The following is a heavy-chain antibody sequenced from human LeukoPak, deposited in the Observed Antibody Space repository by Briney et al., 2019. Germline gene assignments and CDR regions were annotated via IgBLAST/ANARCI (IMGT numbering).Heavy chain of an antibody. Sequence: PGGSLRLSCAASGFTFSSYAMSWVRQAPGKGLEWVSAISGSGYNSYHADSVKGRFTISRDNSKSTLFLQMNSLRAEDTAIYYCAKWMVRRDFWSGAFDIWGQGTMVTV. CDR1: GFTFSSYA. V-gene: IGHV3-23*01. D-gene: IGHD3-3*01. J-gene: IGHJ3*02. CDR3: AKWMVRRDFWSGAFDI. CDR2: ISGSGYNS.